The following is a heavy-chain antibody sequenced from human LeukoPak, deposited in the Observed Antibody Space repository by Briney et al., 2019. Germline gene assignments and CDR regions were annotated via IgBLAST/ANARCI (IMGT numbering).Heavy chain of an antibody. CDR3: ARAGSYGPLGY. CDR2: INPNSGGT. J-gene: IGHJ4*02. V-gene: IGHV1-2*06. Sequence: GASVKISCKASGYSFSNLHINWVRQAPGQGLEWMGRINPNSGGTNYAQKFQGRVTMTRDTSISTAYMELSSLRSEDTAVYYCARAGSYGPLGYWGQGTLVTVSS. CDR1: GYSFSNLH. D-gene: IGHD5-18*01.